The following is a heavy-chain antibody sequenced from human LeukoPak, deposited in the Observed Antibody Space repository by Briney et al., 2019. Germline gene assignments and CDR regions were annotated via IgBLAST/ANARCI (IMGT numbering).Heavy chain of an antibody. D-gene: IGHD5-12*01. CDR3: ARGPSGYHNT. V-gene: IGHV3-7*01. CDR2: IKQDGSEK. Sequence: PGGSLRLSCAASGFTFSSYGMHWVRQAPGKGLEWVANIKQDGSEKYYVDSVKGRFTISRDNAKKSLYLQMNSLRAEDTAVYYCARGPSGYHNTGGQGTLVTVSS. CDR1: GFTFSSYG. J-gene: IGHJ4*02.